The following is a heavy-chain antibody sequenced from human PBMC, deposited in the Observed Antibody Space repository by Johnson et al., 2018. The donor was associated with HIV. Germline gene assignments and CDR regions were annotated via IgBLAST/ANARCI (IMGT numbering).Heavy chain of an antibody. J-gene: IGHJ3*02. CDR3: ARVMYGGSSKSAAFDI. D-gene: IGHD1-26*01. Sequence: QVQLVESGGGVVQPGRSLRISCAASGFTFRSYAMHWVRQAPGKGLEWVAVISYHGSNQYYADSVKGRFTISRENAKNSLYLQMNSLRAGDTAVYYCARVMYGGSSKSAAFDIWGQGTMVTVSS. CDR1: GFTFRSYA. V-gene: IGHV3-30*14. CDR2: ISYHGSNQ.